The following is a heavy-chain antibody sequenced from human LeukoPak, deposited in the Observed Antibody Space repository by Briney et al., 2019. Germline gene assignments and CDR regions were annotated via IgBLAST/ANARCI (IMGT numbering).Heavy chain of an antibody. CDR3: ARQRLRRGEFDC. D-gene: IGHD5-12*01. CDR2: INHSGST. CDR1: GGSFSGYY. J-gene: IGHJ4*02. V-gene: IGHV4-34*01. Sequence: SETLSLTCAVYGGSFSGYYWSWIRQPPGKGLEWVGEINHSGSTNYNPSLKSRVTISVDTSKNQFSLKLSSVTAADTAVYYCARQRLRRGEFDCWGQGTLVTVSS.